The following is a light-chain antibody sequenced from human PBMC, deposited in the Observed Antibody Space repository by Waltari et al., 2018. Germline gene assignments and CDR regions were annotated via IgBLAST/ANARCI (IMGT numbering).Light chain of an antibody. Sequence: VLTQSPSTLPLSPRERATLSCRASQSVHTYLAWYQQIPGQAPRLLIYDSSNRAPCIPARFSGSGSGTDFTLTISRLEPEDFALYYCHQRVSWPQTFGQGTKVEIK. J-gene: IGKJ1*01. CDR1: QSVHTY. CDR2: DSS. CDR3: HQRVSWPQT. V-gene: IGKV3-11*01.